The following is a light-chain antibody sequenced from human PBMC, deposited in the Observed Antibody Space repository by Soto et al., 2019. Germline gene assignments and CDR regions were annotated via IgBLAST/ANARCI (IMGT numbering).Light chain of an antibody. J-gene: IGLJ1*01. V-gene: IGLV2-11*01. CDR2: DVS. Sequence: QSVLTQPRSVSGSPGQSVTISCTGTSSDVGGYNYVSWYQQHPGKAPKLMIYDVSNRPSGVPDRFSGSKSGNTASLTISGLQAEDEADYYCCSYAGSYTLYVFGTGTKV. CDR1: SSDVGGYNY. CDR3: CSYAGSYTLYV.